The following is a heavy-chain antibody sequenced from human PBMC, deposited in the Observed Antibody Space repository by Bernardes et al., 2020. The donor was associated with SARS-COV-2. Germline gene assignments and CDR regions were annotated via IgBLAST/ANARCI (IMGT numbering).Heavy chain of an antibody. CDR1: GFTFNTYW. CDR2: INQDESEK. J-gene: IGHJ4*02. Sequence: GGSLRLSCVASGFTFNTYWMTWVRQAPGMGLEWVANINQDESEKNYVDSVKGRFTISRDNAKNSLYLQMNSLRAEDTALYYCARDFGGGENDYWGQGTLVTVSS. D-gene: IGHD3-3*01. CDR3: ARDFGGGENDY. V-gene: IGHV3-7*01.